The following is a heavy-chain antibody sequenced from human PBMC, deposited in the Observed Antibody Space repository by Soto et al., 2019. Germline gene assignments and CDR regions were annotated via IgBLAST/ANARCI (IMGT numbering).Heavy chain of an antibody. D-gene: IGHD3-10*01. CDR2: IIPIFGTA. CDR3: ATVGRYGSGSYSHDY. J-gene: IGHJ4*02. V-gene: IGHV1-69*01. CDR1: GGTFSSYA. Sequence: QVPLVQSGAEVKKPGSSVKVSCKASGGTFSSYAISWVRQAPGQGLEWMGGIIPIFGTANYAQKFQGRVTITADESTSTAYMELSSLRSEDTAVYYCATVGRYGSGSYSHDYWGQGTLVTVSS.